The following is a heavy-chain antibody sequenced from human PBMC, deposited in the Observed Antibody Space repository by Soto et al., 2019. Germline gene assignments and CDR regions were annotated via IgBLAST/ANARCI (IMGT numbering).Heavy chain of an antibody. D-gene: IGHD2-15*01. CDR1: GGSISSYY. V-gene: IGHV4-59*01. CDR3: ARGPEVALRPGWFDP. Sequence: QVQLQESGPGLVKPSETLSLTCTVSGGSISSYYWSWIRQPPGKGLEWIGYIYYSGSTNYNPSLKIRVTISVDTSKNQFSLKLSSVTAADTAVYYCARGPEVALRPGWFDPWGQGTLVTVSS. CDR2: IYYSGST. J-gene: IGHJ5*02.